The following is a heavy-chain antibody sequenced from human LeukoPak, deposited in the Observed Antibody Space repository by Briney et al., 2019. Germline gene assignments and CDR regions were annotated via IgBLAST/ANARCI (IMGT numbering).Heavy chain of an antibody. CDR2: IYYSGST. V-gene: IGHV4-39*01. Sequence: SETLSLTCTVSGGSISTSYYWGWIRQPPGKGLEWIGSIYYSGSTYYNPSLKSRVTISVDTSKNQISLKLSSVTAADTAVYYCARQVYYYYYYMDVWGKGTTITVSS. CDR3: ARQVYYYYYYMDV. J-gene: IGHJ6*03. CDR1: GGSISTSYY.